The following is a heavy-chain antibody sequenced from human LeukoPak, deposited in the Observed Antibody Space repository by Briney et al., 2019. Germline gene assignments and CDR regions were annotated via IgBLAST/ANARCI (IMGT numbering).Heavy chain of an antibody. Sequence: KPSGTLSLTCAVSGGSISSGNWWSWVRQPPGKGLQWIGEIFHSGSTNYNPSLKSRVTISVGTSKNQFSLKLSSVTAADTAVYYCARGVRVGSSSWYYYYYYMDVWGKGTTVTVSS. V-gene: IGHV4-4*02. CDR3: ARGVRVGSSSWYYYYYYMDV. D-gene: IGHD6-13*01. CDR1: GGSISSGNW. CDR2: IFHSGST. J-gene: IGHJ6*03.